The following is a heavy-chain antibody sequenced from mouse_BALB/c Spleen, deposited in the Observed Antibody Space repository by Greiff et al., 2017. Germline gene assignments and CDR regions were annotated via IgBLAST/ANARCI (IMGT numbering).Heavy chain of an antibody. V-gene: IGHV8-11*01. D-gene: IGHD2-10*01. Sequence: QVTLKESGPGILQPSQTPGLLCPFPGFSLSPKGIGVGWFRQPSGKGLEWLAHIWWNDNKYYNTALKSRLTISKDTSNNQVFLKIASVDTADTATYYCARSYYGNLYYYAMDYWGQGTSVTVSS. CDR3: ARSYYGNLYYYAMDY. J-gene: IGHJ4*01. CDR2: IWWNDNK. CDR1: GFSLSPKGIG.